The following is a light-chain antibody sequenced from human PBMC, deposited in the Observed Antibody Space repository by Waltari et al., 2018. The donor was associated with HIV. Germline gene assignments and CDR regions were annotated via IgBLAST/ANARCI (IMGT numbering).Light chain of an antibody. CDR3: QQYYNTPWT. CDR1: QTVLSDSTHKNY. J-gene: IGKJ1*01. Sequence: DIILTQSPDTLAVSLGDRATIHCRSSQTVLSDSTHKNYLSWSQKKPRQPPKLLLYWASARESGVPARFSGSGSATDFTLTITDFQAEDAAIYFCQQYYNTPWTFGQGTRADIK. V-gene: IGKV4-1*01. CDR2: WAS.